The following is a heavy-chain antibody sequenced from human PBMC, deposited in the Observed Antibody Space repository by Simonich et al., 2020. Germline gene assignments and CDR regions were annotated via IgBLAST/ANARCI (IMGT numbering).Heavy chain of an antibody. CDR2: IIPILGIA. CDR3: ARGGLADRRIVYYYYMDV. V-gene: IGHV1-69*09. J-gene: IGHJ6*03. Sequence: QVKLVQSGAEVKKPGASVKVSCKASGGTSSSYAISWERQAPGKGLEWMRGIIPILGIANYAKKFQGRVTITAAKSTSTAYMELSSLRSEDTAVYYCARGGLADRRIVYYYYMDVWGKGTTVTVSS. CDR1: GGTSSSYA. D-gene: IGHD2-15*01.